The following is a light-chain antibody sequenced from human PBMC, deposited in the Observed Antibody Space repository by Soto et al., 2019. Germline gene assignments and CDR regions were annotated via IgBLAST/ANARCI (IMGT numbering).Light chain of an antibody. Sequence: QLVLTQSPSASASLGASVKLTCTLSSGHSSYAIAWHQQQPEKGPRYLMKLNSDGSHSKGDGIPDRFSGSSSGAERYLTISSLQSEDEAAYYCQNCGTGTRGVFGGGTKLTVL. CDR3: QNCGTGTRGV. V-gene: IGLV4-69*01. J-gene: IGLJ3*02. CDR2: LNSDGSH. CDR1: SGHSSYA.